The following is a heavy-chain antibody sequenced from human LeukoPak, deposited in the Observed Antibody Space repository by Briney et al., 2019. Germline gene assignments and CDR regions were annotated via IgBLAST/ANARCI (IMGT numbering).Heavy chain of an antibody. V-gene: IGHV1-18*01. CDR2: ISAYNGNT. CDR3: ARDPYYDFWSGYYTRYYMDV. Sequence: GASVKVSCKASGYTFTSYGISWVRQAPGQGLEWMGWISAYNGNTNYAQKLQGRVTMTTDTSTSAAYMELRSLRSGDTAVYYCARDPYYDFWSGYYTRYYMDVWGKGTTATVSS. D-gene: IGHD3-3*01. J-gene: IGHJ6*03. CDR1: GYTFTSYG.